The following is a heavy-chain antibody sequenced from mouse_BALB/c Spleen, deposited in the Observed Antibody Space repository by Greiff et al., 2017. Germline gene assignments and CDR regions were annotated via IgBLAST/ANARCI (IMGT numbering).Heavy chain of an antibody. J-gene: IGHJ2*01. CDR2: ISSGGSYT. CDR3: TRGGLGEAFDY. V-gene: IGHV5-6-4*01. D-gene: IGHD4-1*01. Sequence: EVKLEESGGGLVKPGGSLKLSCAASGFTFSSYTMSWVRQTPEKRLEWVATISSGGSYTYYPDSVKGRFTISRDNAKNTLYLQMSSLKSEDTAMYYCTRGGLGEAFDYWGQGTTLTVSS. CDR1: GFTFSSYT.